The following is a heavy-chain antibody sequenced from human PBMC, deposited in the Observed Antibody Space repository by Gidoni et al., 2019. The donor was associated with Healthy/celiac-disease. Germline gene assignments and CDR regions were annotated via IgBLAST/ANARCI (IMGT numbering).Heavy chain of an antibody. V-gene: IGHV4-34*01. Sequence: QVQLQQWGAGLLKLSETLSLTCAVYGGSFSGYYWSWIRQPPGKGLEWIGEINHSGSTNYNPSLKSRVTISVDTSKNQFSLKLSSVTAADTAVYYCARGGTVAILAAYYYYYGMDVWGQGTTVTVSS. D-gene: IGHD2-15*01. J-gene: IGHJ6*02. CDR1: GGSFSGYY. CDR3: ARGGTVAILAAYYYYYGMDV. CDR2: INHSGST.